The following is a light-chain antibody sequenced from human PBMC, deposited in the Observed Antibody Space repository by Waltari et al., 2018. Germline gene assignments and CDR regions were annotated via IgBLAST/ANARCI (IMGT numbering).Light chain of an antibody. CDR1: SSTIQLNY. V-gene: IGLV1-47*01. CDR2: KNN. J-gene: IGLJ2*01. Sequence: QSVLTQPPSTSGTPGQRVTISRSGNSSTIQLNYVYCYHNLPGTTPKLHIYKNNQRPSGVPNRFSGSKSGTSASLAISGLRSEDEADYYCATWDASLGVLFGGGTKLTVL. CDR3: ATWDASLGVL.